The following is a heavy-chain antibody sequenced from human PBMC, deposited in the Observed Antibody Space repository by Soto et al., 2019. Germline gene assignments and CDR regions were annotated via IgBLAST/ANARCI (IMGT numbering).Heavy chain of an antibody. CDR3: ARKRQLVYFDY. V-gene: IGHV1-3*01. Sequence: QVQLVQSGAEVKEPGASVKVSCKASGYTFTYYTIHWVRQAPGQGLEWMGSISSANGNTMLSQKFQDRVTFTRDTSAGTAYMDLGRLRSEEPAGAYCARKRQLVYFDYWGLGTQVNFSS. D-gene: IGHD6-6*01. CDR2: ISSANGNT. CDR1: GYTFTYYT. J-gene: IGHJ4*02.